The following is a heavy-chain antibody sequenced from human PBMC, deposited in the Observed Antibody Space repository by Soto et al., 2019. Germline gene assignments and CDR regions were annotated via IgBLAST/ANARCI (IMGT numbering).Heavy chain of an antibody. J-gene: IGHJ4*02. D-gene: IGHD1-1*01. Sequence: SETLSLTCTVSGGSISSYYWSWIRQPPGKGLEWIGYIYYSGSTNYNPSLKSRVTISVDTSKNQFSLKLSSVTAADTAVYYCARVNYKEYYFDYWGQGTMVTVSS. CDR2: IYYSGST. CDR3: ARVNYKEYYFDY. V-gene: IGHV4-59*01. CDR1: GGSISSYY.